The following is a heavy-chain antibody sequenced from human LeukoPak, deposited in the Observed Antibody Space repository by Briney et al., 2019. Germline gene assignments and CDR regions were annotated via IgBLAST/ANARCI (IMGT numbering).Heavy chain of an antibody. CDR2: IKNKIDGEST. V-gene: IGHV3-15*01. Sequence: GGSLRLSCAASGFTFSNAWMTWVRQAPGKGLEWVGRIKNKIDGESTDYAAPVKDRFTISRDDPRNTLYLQINNLKTEDTAVYYCTTDGFYYDSSGYYVRENYFDYWGQGTLVTVSS. J-gene: IGHJ4*02. D-gene: IGHD3-22*01. CDR3: TTDGFYYDSSGYYVRENYFDY. CDR1: GFTFSNAW.